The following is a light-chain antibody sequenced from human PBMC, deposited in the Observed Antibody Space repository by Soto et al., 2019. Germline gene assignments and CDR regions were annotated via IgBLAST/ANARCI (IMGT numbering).Light chain of an antibody. CDR1: SSDVSAYQF. CDR2: DVN. V-gene: IGLV2-11*01. Sequence: QSVLTQPRSVSGSPGQSVTISCTGSSSDVSAYQFVSWYQQHPGKAPKLILYDVNQRPSGVPDRFSGSKSGDTASLTISGLQAEDEADYYCCSYAGRYTRIFGGGTKLTVL. CDR3: CSYAGRYTRI. J-gene: IGLJ2*01.